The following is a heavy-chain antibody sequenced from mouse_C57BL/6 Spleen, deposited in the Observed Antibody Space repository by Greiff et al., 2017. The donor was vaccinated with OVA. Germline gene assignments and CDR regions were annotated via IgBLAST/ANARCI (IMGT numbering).Heavy chain of an antibody. V-gene: IGHV1-54*01. D-gene: IGHD1-1*01. J-gene: IGHJ2*01. Sequence: QVQLQQSGAELVRPGTSVKVSCKASGYAFTNYLIEWVKQRPGQGLEWIGVINPGSGGTNYNEKFKGKATLTADKSSSTAYMQLSSLTSEDSAVYFCARSGYGSSSYYFDYWGQGTTLTVSS. CDR2: INPGSGGT. CDR3: ARSGYGSSSYYFDY. CDR1: GYAFTNYL.